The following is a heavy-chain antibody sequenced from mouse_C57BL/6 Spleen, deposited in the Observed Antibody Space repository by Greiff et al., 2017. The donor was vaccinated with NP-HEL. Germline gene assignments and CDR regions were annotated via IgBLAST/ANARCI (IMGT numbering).Heavy chain of an antibody. CDR2: IDPSDSYT. CDR3: ATIYYGNPYYAMDY. V-gene: IGHV1-59*01. Sequence: VQLQQPGAELVRPGTSVKLSCKASGYTFTSYWMHWVKQRPGQGLEWIGVIDPSDSYTNYNQKFKGKATLTVDTSSSTAYMQLSSLTSEDSAVYYCATIYYGNPYYAMDYWGQGTSVTVSS. CDR1: GYTFTSYW. D-gene: IGHD2-1*01. J-gene: IGHJ4*01.